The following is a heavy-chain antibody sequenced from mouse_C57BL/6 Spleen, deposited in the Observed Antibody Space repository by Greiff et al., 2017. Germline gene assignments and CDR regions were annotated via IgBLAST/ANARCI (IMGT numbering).Heavy chain of an antibody. CDR1: GYTFTDYE. Sequence: VQLVESGAELVRPGASVTLSCKASGYTFTDYEMHWVKQTPVHGLEWIGAIDPETGGTAYNQKFKGKAILTADKSSSTAYMELRSLTSEDSAVYYCTRHYGNYIFDYWGQGTTLTVSS. CDR3: TRHYGNYIFDY. J-gene: IGHJ2*01. CDR2: IDPETGGT. D-gene: IGHD2-1*01. V-gene: IGHV1-15*01.